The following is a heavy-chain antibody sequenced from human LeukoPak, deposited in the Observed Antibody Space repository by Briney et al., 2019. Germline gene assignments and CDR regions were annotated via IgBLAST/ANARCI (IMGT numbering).Heavy chain of an antibody. CDR2: ISVSGGST. CDR1: GFTFSSYA. D-gene: IGHD3-3*01. CDR3: AKGSTIPWGEFDI. V-gene: IGHV3-23*01. J-gene: IGHJ3*02. Sequence: PGGSLRLSCAASGFTFSSYAMSWVRQAPGKGLEWVSVISVSGGSTYYADAVKGRFTISRDNSKNTVYMQMNNLRAEDMAVYYCAKGSTIPWGEFDIWGQGTMVTVSS.